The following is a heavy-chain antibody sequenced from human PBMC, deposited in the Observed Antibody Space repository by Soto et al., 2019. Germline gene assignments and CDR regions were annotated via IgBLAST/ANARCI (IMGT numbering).Heavy chain of an antibody. V-gene: IGHV3-30*18. J-gene: IGHJ4*02. Sequence: GESLKISCAASGFTFSSYGMHWVRQAPGKGLEWVAVISYDGSNKYYADSVKGRFTISRDNSKNTLYLQMNSLRAEDTAVYYCAKGRRGVVVISPLHYWGQGTLVTVSS. CDR2: ISYDGSNK. CDR3: AKGRRGVVVISPLHY. CDR1: GFTFSSYG. D-gene: IGHD3-22*01.